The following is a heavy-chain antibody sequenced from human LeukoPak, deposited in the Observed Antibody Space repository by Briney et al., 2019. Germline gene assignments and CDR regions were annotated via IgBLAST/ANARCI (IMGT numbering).Heavy chain of an antibody. CDR1: GYTFTSYH. CDR2: INPSGGST. J-gene: IGHJ4*02. Sequence: GASVKVSCKASGYTFTSYHMHWVRQAPGQGLEWMGIINPSGGSTSYAQKFQGRVTMTRDMSTSTVYMELSSLRSEDTAVYYCAREWARGYSSGWYFFDYWGQGTLVTVSS. CDR3: AREWARGYSSGWYFFDY. V-gene: IGHV1-46*01. D-gene: IGHD6-19*01.